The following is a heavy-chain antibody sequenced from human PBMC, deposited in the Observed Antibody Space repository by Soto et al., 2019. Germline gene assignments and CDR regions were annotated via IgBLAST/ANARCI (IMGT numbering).Heavy chain of an antibody. Sequence: QVQLVQSGAEVKKPGSSVKVSCKASGGTFSSYTISWVRQAPGQGLEWMGRIIPILGIANYAQKFQGRVTITADKSTGTAYMELSSLRSEDTAVYYCARAPSSTSCYSCYYYYMDVWGKGTTVTVSS. D-gene: IGHD2-2*01. V-gene: IGHV1-69*02. CDR1: GGTFSSYT. J-gene: IGHJ6*03. CDR2: IIPILGIA. CDR3: ARAPSSTSCYSCYYYYMDV.